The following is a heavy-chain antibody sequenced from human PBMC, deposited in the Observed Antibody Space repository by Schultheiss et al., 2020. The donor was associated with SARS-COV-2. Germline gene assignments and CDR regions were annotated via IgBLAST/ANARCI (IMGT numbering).Heavy chain of an antibody. D-gene: IGHD4-17*01. Sequence: GESLKISCQASRYTFTKYFTQWVRQATGQGLEWMGWMNPNSGNTGYAQKFQGRVTITRNTSISTAYMELSSLRSEDTAVYYCARVTSSTVTTDYWGQGTLVTVSS. CDR2: MNPNSGNT. J-gene: IGHJ4*02. CDR3: ARVTSSTVTTDY. V-gene: IGHV1-8*03. CDR1: RYTFTKYF.